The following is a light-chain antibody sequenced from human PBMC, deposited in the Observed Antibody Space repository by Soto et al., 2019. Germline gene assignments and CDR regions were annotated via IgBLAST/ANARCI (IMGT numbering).Light chain of an antibody. Sequence: EIVLTQSPGTLSLSAGERATLSSRASQSVSSSYLAWYQQKPGQAPRLLIYGASSRATGIPDRFSGSGSGTDFTLTISRLEPEDFAVYFCQQYGNSPITFGQGTRLEIK. J-gene: IGKJ5*01. CDR3: QQYGNSPIT. V-gene: IGKV3-20*01. CDR1: QSVSSSY. CDR2: GAS.